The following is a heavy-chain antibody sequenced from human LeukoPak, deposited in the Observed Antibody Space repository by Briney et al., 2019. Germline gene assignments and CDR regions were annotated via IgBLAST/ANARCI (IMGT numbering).Heavy chain of an antibody. CDR2: ISSSSYI. J-gene: IGHJ4*02. CDR3: ARDEMGLLWFGELLWGVHD. V-gene: IGHV3-21*01. CDR1: GFTFSSYS. Sequence: GGSLRLSCAASGFTFSSYSMNWVRQAPGKGLEWVSSISSSSYIYYADSVKGRFTISRDNAKNSLYLQMNSLRAEDTAVYYCARDEMGLLWFGELLWGVHDWGQGTLVTVSS. D-gene: IGHD3-10*01.